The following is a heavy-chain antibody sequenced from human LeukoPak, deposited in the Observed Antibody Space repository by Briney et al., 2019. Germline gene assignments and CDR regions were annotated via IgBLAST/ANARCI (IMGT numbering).Heavy chain of an antibody. CDR1: GYTFTSYY. V-gene: IGHV1-46*01. D-gene: IGHD3-3*01. Sequence: GASVKVSCKASGYTFTSYYMHWVRQAPGQGLEWMGIVNPSGGSTSYAQKFQGRVTMTRDMSTSTVYMELSSLRSEDTAVYYCASGRDFWSGSYYYYMDVWGKGTTVTVSS. CDR2: VNPSGGST. CDR3: ASGRDFWSGSYYYYMDV. J-gene: IGHJ6*03.